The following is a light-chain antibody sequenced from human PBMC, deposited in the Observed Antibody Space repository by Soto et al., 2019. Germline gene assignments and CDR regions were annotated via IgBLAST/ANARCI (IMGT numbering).Light chain of an antibody. CDR1: QNINNY. J-gene: IGKJ5*01. V-gene: IGKV1-33*01. CDR2: DAS. Sequence: SPMTQSPSSLSASIGDRVTIHVHASQNINNYLNWYQQKPGRAPKLLIYDASNLEAGVPSRFRGSGSGTDFTFTISRLQPEDIPTYYCQQYDNLPPFAQGTRLEVK. CDR3: QQYDNLPP.